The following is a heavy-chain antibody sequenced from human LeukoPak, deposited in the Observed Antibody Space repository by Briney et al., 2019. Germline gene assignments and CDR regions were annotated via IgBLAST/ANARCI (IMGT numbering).Heavy chain of an antibody. CDR1: GFTFSSYV. J-gene: IGHJ4*02. D-gene: IGHD3-22*01. CDR3: AKLDTSGYPDY. CDR2: ISYDGSNK. Sequence: SGRSLRLSCAASGFTFSSYVMHCVRQAPGKGLEWVAVISYDGSNKYYADSVKGRFTISRDNSKNTLYLQMNSLRAEDTAVYYCAKLDTSGYPDYWGQGTVVPVSS. V-gene: IGHV3-30*18.